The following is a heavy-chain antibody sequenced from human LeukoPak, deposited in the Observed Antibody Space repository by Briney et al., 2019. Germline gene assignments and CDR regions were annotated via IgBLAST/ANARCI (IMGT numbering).Heavy chain of an antibody. J-gene: IGHJ4*02. CDR3: ARDLAGAATFDY. D-gene: IGHD2-15*01. Sequence: PGGSLRLSCAASGFTVSSNYMSWVRQAPGKGLEWVSVIYSGGSAYYADFVKGRFTISRDNSKNTLYLQMNSLRAEDTAVYYCARDLAGAATFDYWGQGTLVTVSS. CDR1: GFTVSSNY. V-gene: IGHV3-53*01. CDR2: IYSGGSA.